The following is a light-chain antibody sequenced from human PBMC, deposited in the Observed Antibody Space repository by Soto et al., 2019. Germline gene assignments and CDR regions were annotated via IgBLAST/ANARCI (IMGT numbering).Light chain of an antibody. J-gene: IGKJ4*01. Sequence: EIVLTQSPGTLSLSPGERATLSCMASQSVSSSYLAWYQQKPGQAPRLLIYGASSRATGIPDRFSGSGSGTDLTLTISRLEPEDFAVDFCQQYGSSPPITFGGGTKVDIK. V-gene: IGKV3-20*01. CDR3: QQYGSSPPIT. CDR1: QSVSSSY. CDR2: GAS.